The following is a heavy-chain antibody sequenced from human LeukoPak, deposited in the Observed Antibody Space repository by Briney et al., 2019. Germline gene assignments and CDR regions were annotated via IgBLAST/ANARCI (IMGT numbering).Heavy chain of an antibody. V-gene: IGHV1-3*01. D-gene: IGHD2-2*02. CDR1: GYTFSSYA. CDR2: INAGNGNR. J-gene: IGHJ4*02. Sequence: ASVKVSCKASGYTFSSYAIHWVRQAPGQRLEWMGWINAGNGNRKYSQKFQGRVTITRDTSANTAYMELSSLTSEDTALYYCARFDTALGLDFWGQGTLVTVSS. CDR3: ARFDTALGLDF.